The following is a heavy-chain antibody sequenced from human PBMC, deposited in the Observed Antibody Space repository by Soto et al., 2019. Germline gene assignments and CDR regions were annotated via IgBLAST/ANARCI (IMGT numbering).Heavy chain of an antibody. Sequence: PGGSLRLSCSASGVTFSIYAMHLVRQAPGKGLEYVSSLSINGGSTHYADSVKGRFAISRDNSKNTVYLQMSSLRAEDTAVYYCVKGEYYYDSGSYYPFDYWGQGTLVTVSS. V-gene: IGHV3-64D*06. D-gene: IGHD3-22*01. CDR3: VKGEYYYDSGSYYPFDY. CDR2: LSINGGST. CDR1: GVTFSIYA. J-gene: IGHJ4*02.